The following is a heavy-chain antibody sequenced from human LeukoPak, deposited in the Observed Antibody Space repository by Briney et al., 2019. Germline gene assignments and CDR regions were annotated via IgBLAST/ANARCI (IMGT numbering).Heavy chain of an antibody. Sequence: SQTLSLTCTVSGGSMSGGGYYWSWIRQYPGKGLKWIGYIHYSGSTYYNPSLKSRVTISVDTSKNQFSLKLSSVTAADTAVYCCARALGSSWYWVDPWGQGTLVTVSS. CDR3: ARALGSSWYWVDP. J-gene: IGHJ5*02. D-gene: IGHD6-13*01. CDR1: GGSMSGGGYY. CDR2: IHYSGST. V-gene: IGHV4-31*03.